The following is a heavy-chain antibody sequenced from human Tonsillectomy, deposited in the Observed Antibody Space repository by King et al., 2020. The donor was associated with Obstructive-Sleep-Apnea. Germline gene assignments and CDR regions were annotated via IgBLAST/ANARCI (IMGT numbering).Heavy chain of an antibody. J-gene: IGHJ5*02. CDR1: GGFISGYY. CDR3: ARQASSSLTLGWFDP. CDR2: IYSTGST. Sequence: QLQESGPGLVKPSETLSLTCTVSGGFISGYYWSWIRQPPGKGMEWIAYIYSTGSTRYNPSLKSRVTISVDTSKNQFSLKMKSVTAADTAVYYSARQASSSLTLGWFDPWGQGTLVTVSS. V-gene: IGHV4-59*01. D-gene: IGHD6-13*01.